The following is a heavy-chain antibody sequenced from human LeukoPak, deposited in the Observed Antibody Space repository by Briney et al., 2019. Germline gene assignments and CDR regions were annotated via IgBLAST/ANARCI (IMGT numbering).Heavy chain of an antibody. CDR1: GFTFSTYS. CDR2: IYPNGGST. CDR3: TKDVVPDSGWDLDY. D-gene: IGHD6-19*01. Sequence: GESLRLSCAASGFTFSTYSMTWVRQGPGKGLEWVPSIYPNGGSTFYADSVKGRFTISRDNSKNTLYLQMSSLRTEDTAIYYCTKDVVPDSGWDLDYWGQGTLVTVSS. J-gene: IGHJ4*02. V-gene: IGHV3-23*01.